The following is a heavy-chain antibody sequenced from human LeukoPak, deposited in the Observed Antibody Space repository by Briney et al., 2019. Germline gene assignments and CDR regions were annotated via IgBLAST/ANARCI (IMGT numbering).Heavy chain of an antibody. D-gene: IGHD2-2*01. J-gene: IGHJ6*02. CDR1: GFTLSDHY. CDR3: ARATRTNLYYYYGMDV. V-gene: IGHV3-72*01. CDR2: IRNKANSYST. Sequence: GGSLRLSCAGSGFTLSDHYMDWVRQAPGKGPEWVGRIRNKANSYSTEYAASVRGRFTVSRDDSENSLFLQMNSLKPEDTAVYYCARATRTNLYYYYGMDVWGQGTTVTVSS.